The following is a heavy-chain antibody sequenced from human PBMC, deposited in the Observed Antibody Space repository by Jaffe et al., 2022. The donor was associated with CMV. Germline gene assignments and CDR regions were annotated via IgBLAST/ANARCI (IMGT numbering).Heavy chain of an antibody. V-gene: IGHV1-69*09. D-gene: IGHD2-8*01. CDR2: IIPILGIA. J-gene: IGHJ4*02. CDR1: GGTFSSYA. CDR3: ARDLIGGTKGYCTNGVCYTVTHGFDY. Sequence: QVQLVQSGAEVKKPGSSVKVSCKASGGTFSSYAISWVRQAPGQGLEWMGRIIPILGIANYAQKFQGRVTITADKSTSTAYMELSSLRSEDTAVYYCARDLIGGTKGYCTNGVCYTVTHGFDYWGQGTLVTVSS.